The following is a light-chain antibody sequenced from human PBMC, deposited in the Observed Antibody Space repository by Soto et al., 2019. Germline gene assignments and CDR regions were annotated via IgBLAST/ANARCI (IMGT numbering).Light chain of an antibody. CDR1: QNIKSNY. V-gene: IGKV3-20*01. CDR3: QQDGTSLRGT. Sequence: ESVFTQSPCTLYLSPGERATLSFRCSQNIKSNYLAWYRQKPGQAPTLLIYGASNRAAGVPDRFSGSGSGTDFTLTITSLEPEDFAVYYCQQDGTSLRGTVGPGTQVEIK. J-gene: IGKJ1*01. CDR2: GAS.